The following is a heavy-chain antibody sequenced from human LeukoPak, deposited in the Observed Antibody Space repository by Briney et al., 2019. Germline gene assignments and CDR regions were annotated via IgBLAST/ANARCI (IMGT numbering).Heavy chain of an antibody. Sequence: GESLKISCKASGYRFTYYWIAWVRQMPGKGLEWMGIIYPNDSHTRYSPSFQGQVTISADKSISTAYLLWSSLKASDTAMYYCARLPNSGADLTWFDPWGQGTLVTVS. J-gene: IGHJ5*02. V-gene: IGHV5-51*01. D-gene: IGHD3-10*01. CDR1: GYRFTYYW. CDR2: IYPNDSHT. CDR3: ARLPNSGADLTWFDP.